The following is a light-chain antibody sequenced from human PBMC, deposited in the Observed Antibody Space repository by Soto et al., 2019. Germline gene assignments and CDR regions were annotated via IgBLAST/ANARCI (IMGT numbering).Light chain of an antibody. V-gene: IGLV2-8*01. CDR2: EVT. J-gene: IGLJ2*01. Sequence: QSVLTQPPSASGSPGQSVTISCTGTSSDIGNYDYVSWYQHHPGEAPKLMIYEVTKRPSGVPDRFSGSKSGNTASLTVSGLQAVDEADYYCSSYAGNNNLLFGGGTKVTVL. CDR3: SSYAGNNNLL. CDR1: SSDIGNYDY.